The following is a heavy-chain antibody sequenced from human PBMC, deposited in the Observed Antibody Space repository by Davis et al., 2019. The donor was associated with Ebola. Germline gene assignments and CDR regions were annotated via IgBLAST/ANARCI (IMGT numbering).Heavy chain of an antibody. V-gene: IGHV1-69*04. Sequence: AASVKVSCKASGGTFSSYAISWVRQAPGQGLEWMGRIIPILGIANYAQKFQGRVTITADKSTSTAYMELSSLRSEDTAVYYCARDKIMLSAHGGWFDPWGQGTLVTVSS. CDR1: GGTFSSYA. D-gene: IGHD2-8*01. CDR3: ARDKIMLSAHGGWFDP. CDR2: IIPILGIA. J-gene: IGHJ5*02.